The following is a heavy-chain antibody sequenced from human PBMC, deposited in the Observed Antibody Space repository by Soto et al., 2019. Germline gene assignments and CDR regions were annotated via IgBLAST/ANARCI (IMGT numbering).Heavy chain of an antibody. V-gene: IGHV3-30*14. CDR1: GFTFGSYS. D-gene: IGHD2-15*01. J-gene: IGHJ5*02. CDR2: ISYDGSRK. CDR3: ARGVEDPTHPWLDT. Sequence: GGSXRLSCAASGFTFGSYSMHWVRQAPGKGLEWVAVISYDGSRKYYPDSVRGRFTISRDNTENTLYLQVNSLRPEDTAVYYCARGVEDPTHPWLDTWGQGTLVTVSS.